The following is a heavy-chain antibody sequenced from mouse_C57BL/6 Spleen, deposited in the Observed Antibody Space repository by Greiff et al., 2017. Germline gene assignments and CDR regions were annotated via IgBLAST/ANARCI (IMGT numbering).Heavy chain of an antibody. CDR2: INPGSGGT. D-gene: IGHD1-1*02. CDR3: ARGYYYDGYVDY. CDR1: GYAFTNYL. J-gene: IGHJ4*01. Sequence: QVQLQQSGAELVRPGTSVKVSCTASGYAFTNYLIEWVKQRPGQGLEWIGVINPGSGGTNYNEKFKGKATLTADKSSSTAYMQLSSLTSEDSAVYFCARGYYYDGYVDYWGQGTSVTVSS. V-gene: IGHV1-54*01.